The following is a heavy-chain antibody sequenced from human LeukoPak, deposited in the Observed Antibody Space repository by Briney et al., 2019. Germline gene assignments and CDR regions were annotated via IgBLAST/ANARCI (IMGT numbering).Heavy chain of an antibody. Sequence: ASVKVSCKASGYTFTSYYIHWVRQAPGQGLEWMGIINPSGGSTSYAQKFQGRVTMTRDTSTSTVYMELSSLRSEDTAVYYCARCSSSYYFDYWGQGTLVTVSS. CDR3: ARCSSSYYFDY. V-gene: IGHV1-46*01. CDR2: INPSGGST. CDR1: GYTFTSYY. D-gene: IGHD2-15*01. J-gene: IGHJ4*02.